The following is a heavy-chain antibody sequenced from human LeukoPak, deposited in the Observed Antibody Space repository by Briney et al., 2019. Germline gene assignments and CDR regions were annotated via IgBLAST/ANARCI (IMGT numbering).Heavy chain of an antibody. CDR1: GYTFSVYY. CDR3: ARDGSGSGWYFDY. Sequence: ASVNVSCKTSGYTFSVYYMHWVRQSPGQGLEWMGLMNPNSGATNYEQKVHGRVSLTRYMSISTTYLELTRVTSDDAAVYYCARDGSGSGWYFDYWGQGTLVTVSS. J-gene: IGHJ4*02. D-gene: IGHD6-19*01. CDR2: MNPNSGAT. V-gene: IGHV1-2*02.